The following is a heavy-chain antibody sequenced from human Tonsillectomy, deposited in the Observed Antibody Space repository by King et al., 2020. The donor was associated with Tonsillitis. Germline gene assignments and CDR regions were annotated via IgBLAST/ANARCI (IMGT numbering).Heavy chain of an antibody. CDR1: GFSLSDYY. CDR3: ARDYRNKGMDV. Sequence: QLVQSGGGLVKPGGSLTLSCVASGFSLSDYYMTWIRQAPGKGLAGVSYITGDGRTIYNADSVKGRFTISRDNAKNSRYLQMNSLRAEDKAMDHCARDYRNKGMDVWGQGTTVTVSS. D-gene: IGHD4-11*01. CDR2: ITGDGRTI. J-gene: IGHJ6*02. V-gene: IGHV3-11*01.